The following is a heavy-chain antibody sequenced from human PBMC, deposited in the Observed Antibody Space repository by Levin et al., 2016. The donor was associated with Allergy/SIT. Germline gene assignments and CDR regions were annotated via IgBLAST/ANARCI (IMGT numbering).Heavy chain of an antibody. CDR1: GFTFSNFD. CDR3: VKLGLTTLPLDGFHV. Sequence: GESLKISCAASGFTFSNFDMHWVRQAPGKGLEWVARINGAGASTEYAESVKGRFTISRENSKNMLYLHMNSLRPDDTAVYYCVKLGLTTLPLDGFHVWGQGTAVTVSS. D-gene: IGHD3-16*01. J-gene: IGHJ3*01. CDR2: INGAGAST. V-gene: IGHV3-23*01.